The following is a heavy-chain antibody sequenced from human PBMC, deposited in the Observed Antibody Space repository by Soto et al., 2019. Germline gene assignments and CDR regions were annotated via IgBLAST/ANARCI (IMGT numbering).Heavy chain of an antibody. J-gene: IGHJ4*02. D-gene: IGHD3-9*01. Sequence: SETLSLTCTVSGGSVSSSSYYWGWARQPPGKGLEWIGSVYYSGSTYYNPSLESRVTISVDKSKNQFSLKLMSLSAADTAVYYCGRLEGLATISYYFDYWGQGALVTVSS. CDR1: GGSVSSSSYY. CDR3: GRLEGLATISYYFDY. CDR2: VYYSGST. V-gene: IGHV4-39*01.